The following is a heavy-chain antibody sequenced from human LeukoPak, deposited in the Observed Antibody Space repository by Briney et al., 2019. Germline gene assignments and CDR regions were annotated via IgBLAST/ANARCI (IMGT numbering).Heavy chain of an antibody. Sequence: ASVKVSCKASGYTFTGYYMHWVRQAPGLGLEWMGIIRPIADTTTYAQKFQGRVTMTRNTSISTAYMELSSLRSEDTAVYYCASGIQLWLLHAFDIWGQGTMVTVSS. D-gene: IGHD5-18*01. V-gene: IGHV1-46*01. CDR1: GYTFTGYY. CDR3: ASGIQLWLLHAFDI. J-gene: IGHJ3*02. CDR2: IRPIADTT.